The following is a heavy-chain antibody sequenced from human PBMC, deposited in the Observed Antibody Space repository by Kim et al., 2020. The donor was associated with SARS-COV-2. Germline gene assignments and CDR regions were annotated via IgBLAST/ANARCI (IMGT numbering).Heavy chain of an antibody. D-gene: IGHD6-19*01. CDR3: ASPGQGGWYRSRYYYGMDV. Sequence: SETLSLTCTVSGGSISSSSYYWGWIRQPPGKGLEWIGSIYYSGSTYYNPSLKSRVTISVDTSKNQFSLKLSSVTAADTAVYYCASPGQGGWYRSRYYYGMDVWGQGTTVTVSS. J-gene: IGHJ6*02. CDR1: GGSISSSSYY. V-gene: IGHV4-39*07. CDR2: IYYSGST.